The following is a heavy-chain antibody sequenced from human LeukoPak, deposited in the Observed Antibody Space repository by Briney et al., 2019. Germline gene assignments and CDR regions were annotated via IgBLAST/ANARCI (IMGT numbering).Heavy chain of an antibody. Sequence: PGRSLRLSCAASGFTFSSYGMHWVRQAPGKGLEWVAVIWYDGSNKYYADSVKGRFTISRDNSKNTLYLQMNSLRAEDTAVYYCARPPTVTTFPSWGQGTLVTVSS. V-gene: IGHV3-33*01. CDR2: IWYDGSNK. D-gene: IGHD4-17*01. J-gene: IGHJ5*02. CDR1: GFTFSSYG. CDR3: ARPPTVTTFPS.